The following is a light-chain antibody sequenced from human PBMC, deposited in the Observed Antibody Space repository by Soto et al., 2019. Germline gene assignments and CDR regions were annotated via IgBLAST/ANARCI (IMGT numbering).Light chain of an antibody. CDR3: QSYDSSLSGWV. J-gene: IGLJ3*02. CDR1: SSKIGAGYD. V-gene: IGLV1-40*01. CDR2: GNS. Sequence: QSVLTQPPSVAGALGQRVTISCTGSSSKIGAGYDVHWYQQIPGTAPKLLIYGNSNRPSGVPDRFSGSKSGTSASLAITGLRAEDDADYYCQSYDSSLSGWVFGGGTKLTVL.